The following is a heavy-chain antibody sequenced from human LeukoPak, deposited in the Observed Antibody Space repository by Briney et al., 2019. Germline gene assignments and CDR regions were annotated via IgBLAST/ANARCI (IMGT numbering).Heavy chain of an antibody. J-gene: IGHJ4*02. CDR3: ARGAPPQN. Sequence: PSGTLSLTCTVSGGSINHYYWSWIRQPPGKGLEWIGYSYYIESTNYNPSLKSRVTISVDTSRNRFSLKLSSVTAADTAVYYCARGAPPQNWGRGTLVTVSS. V-gene: IGHV4-59*01. CDR1: GGSINHYY. CDR2: SYYIEST.